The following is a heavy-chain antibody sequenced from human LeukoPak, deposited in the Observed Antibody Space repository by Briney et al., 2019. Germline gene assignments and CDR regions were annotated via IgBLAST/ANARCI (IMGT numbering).Heavy chain of an antibody. CDR3: ARGYFDQPSSY. J-gene: IGHJ4*02. CDR1: GGSISSYY. CDR2: IHTTGST. Sequence: PSETLSLTCTVSGGSISSYYWSWIRQPAGKGLEWIGRIHTTGSTNYNPSLKSRVTMSVDTSKNQFSLKLSSVTAADTAVYYCARGYFDQPSSYWGQGTLVTVSS. V-gene: IGHV4-4*07. D-gene: IGHD3-9*01.